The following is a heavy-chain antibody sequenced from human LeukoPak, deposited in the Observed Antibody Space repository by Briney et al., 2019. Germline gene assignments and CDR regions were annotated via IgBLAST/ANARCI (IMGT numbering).Heavy chain of an antibody. CDR2: ISSSSSYI. D-gene: IGHD4-17*01. Sequence: GGSLRLSCAASGFTFSSYSMNWARQAPGKGLEWVSSISSSSSYIYYADSVKGRFTISRDNAKNSLYLQMNSLRAEDTAVYYCAREIHDYGDPGDYWGQGTLVTVSS. CDR3: AREIHDYGDPGDY. V-gene: IGHV3-21*01. CDR1: GFTFSSYS. J-gene: IGHJ4*02.